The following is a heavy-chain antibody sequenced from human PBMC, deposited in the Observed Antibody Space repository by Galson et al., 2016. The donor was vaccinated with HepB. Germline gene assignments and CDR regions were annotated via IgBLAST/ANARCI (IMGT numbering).Heavy chain of an antibody. CDR3: ARGGPSNQALLFPEPLRT. CDR2: IIPMSGTP. J-gene: IGHJ4*02. CDR1: GGTFRNYR. D-gene: IGHD1-14*01. V-gene: IGHV1-69*13. Sequence: SVKVSCKASGGTFRNYRIDWVRQAPGQGLEWMGGIIPMSGTPNYAQKFQVRVAFTADESTSSAYMEVRSLRFEDTAVYYCARGGPSNQALLFPEPLRTWGQGTLVTVSS.